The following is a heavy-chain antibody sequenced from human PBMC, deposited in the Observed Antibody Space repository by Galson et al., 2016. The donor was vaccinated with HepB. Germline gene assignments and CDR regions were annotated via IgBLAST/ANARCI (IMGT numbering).Heavy chain of an antibody. CDR3: ARGCPETTYYYYMDV. CDR2: INRDGSTT. J-gene: IGHJ6*03. Sequence: SLRLSCAASGFIFSTYWMHWVRQAPGKGLVWVSRINRDGSTTSYADSVKGRFTITRDNAKNTLYLQIDSLRAEDTAVYYCARGCPETTYYYYMDVWGQGTTVAVSS. CDR1: GFIFSTYW. V-gene: IGHV3-74*01. D-gene: IGHD1-7*01.